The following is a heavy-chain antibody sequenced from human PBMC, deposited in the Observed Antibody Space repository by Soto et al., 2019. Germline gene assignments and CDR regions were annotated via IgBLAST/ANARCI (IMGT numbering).Heavy chain of an antibody. V-gene: IGHV3-74*01. CDR1: GFTFSIYW. CDR3: AKMTYCGGDCYQPSYYYYGMDV. D-gene: IGHD2-21*02. J-gene: IGHJ6*02. CDR2: INSDGSST. Sequence: GGSLRLSCAASGFTFSIYWMHWVRQVPGKGLVWVSRINSDGSSTNYADSVKGRFTISRDNAKNTLYLQMNSLRAEDTAVYYCAKMTYCGGDCYQPSYYYYGMDVWGQGTTVTVSS.